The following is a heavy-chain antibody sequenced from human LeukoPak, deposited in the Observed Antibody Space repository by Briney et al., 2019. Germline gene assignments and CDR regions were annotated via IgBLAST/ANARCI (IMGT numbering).Heavy chain of an antibody. CDR1: GGSISTYY. D-gene: IGHD3-10*01. CDR3: TRRDESPVAFDI. Sequence: AETLSLTCTVSGGSISTYYWSWIRQPPGRGLEWIGYIYYSGSTDYSPSLKSRVTISIDTFKKQFYLKLSSVIAADTPVYYCTRRDESPVAFDICREGTLVTVSS. J-gene: IGHJ3*02. CDR2: IYYSGST. V-gene: IGHV4-59*01.